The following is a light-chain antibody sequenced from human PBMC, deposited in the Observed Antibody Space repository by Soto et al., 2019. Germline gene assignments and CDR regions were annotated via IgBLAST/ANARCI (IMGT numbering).Light chain of an antibody. CDR2: GAS. CDR1: QSVSSN. V-gene: IGKV3-15*01. Sequence: VMRQAPATRSGSPGDRSTLSCRASQSVSSNLAWYQQKPGQAPRLLIYGASTRATGIPARFSGIGSGTEFKLTNSSLQSEDFEVYDCQQYNNWPPLTCGQGTRREIK. CDR3: QQYNNWPPLT. J-gene: IGKJ5*01.